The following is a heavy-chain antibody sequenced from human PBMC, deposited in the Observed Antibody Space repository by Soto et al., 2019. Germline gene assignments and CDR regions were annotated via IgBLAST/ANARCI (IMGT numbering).Heavy chain of an antibody. D-gene: IGHD1-26*01. CDR2: IWFDGSNK. CDR3: ARGGSYYGFDY. Sequence: QVQLVESGGGVVQPGRSLRLSCAASGFTFSTYGMHWVRQPPGKGLEWVAIIWFDGSNKYYADSVKGRFTISRDNSKNPLYLQMNSLRAEDTAVYYCARGGSYYGFDYWGQGTLVTVSS. J-gene: IGHJ4*02. CDR1: GFTFSTYG. V-gene: IGHV3-33*01.